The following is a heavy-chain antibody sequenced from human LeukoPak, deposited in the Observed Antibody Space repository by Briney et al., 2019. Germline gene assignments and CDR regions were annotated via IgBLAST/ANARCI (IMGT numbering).Heavy chain of an antibody. Sequence: PGGSLRFSCAASGFTFSSYSMNWVRQAPGKGLEWVSSISSSSSSYIYYADSVKGRFTISRDNAKNSLYLQMNSLRAEDTAVYYCAREWFGELLDGYWGQGTLVTASS. D-gene: IGHD3-10*01. V-gene: IGHV3-21*01. CDR2: ISSSSSSYI. J-gene: IGHJ4*02. CDR3: AREWFGELLDGY. CDR1: GFTFSSYS.